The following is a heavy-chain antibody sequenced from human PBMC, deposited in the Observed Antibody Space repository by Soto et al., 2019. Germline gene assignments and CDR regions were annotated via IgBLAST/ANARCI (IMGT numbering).Heavy chain of an antibody. J-gene: IGHJ4*02. Sequence: PSETLSLTCTVSGGSISSSSYYWGWIRQPPGKGLEWIGSIYYSGSTYYNPSLKSRVTISVDTSKNQFSPKLSSVTAADTAVYYCARLENSSGWHGDYWGQGTLVTVSS. CDR1: GGSISSSSYY. V-gene: IGHV4-39*01. CDR3: ARLENSSGWHGDY. CDR2: IYYSGST. D-gene: IGHD6-19*01.